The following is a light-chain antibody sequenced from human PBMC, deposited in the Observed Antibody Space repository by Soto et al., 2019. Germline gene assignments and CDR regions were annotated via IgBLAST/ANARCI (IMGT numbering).Light chain of an antibody. CDR2: DVS. CDR3: TSYTTSLTWV. V-gene: IGLV2-14*03. J-gene: IGLJ3*02. Sequence: QSALTQPASVSGSPGQSITISCAGASSVSWYQHRAGNAPKLILFDVSSRTSGVSNRFSGSISGNTALLTISGLQAEDEADYYCTSYTTSLTWVFGGGTKLTVL. CDR1: SS.